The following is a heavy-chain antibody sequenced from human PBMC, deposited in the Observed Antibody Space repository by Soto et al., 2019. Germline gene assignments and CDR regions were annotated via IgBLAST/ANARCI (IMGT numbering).Heavy chain of an antibody. CDR1: GFIFSSYG. CDR2: IWYDGSNK. V-gene: IGHV3-33*01. Sequence: GGSLRLSCAASGFIFSSYGMHWVRQAPGKGLEWVALIWYDGSNKYYADSVKGRFTISRDNFKNTLYLQMNSLRAEDTAVYYCARDQEDYESVTDYYPWYYGMDLWGQGTTVTGS. CDR3: ARDQEDYESVTDYYPWYYGMDL. J-gene: IGHJ6*02. D-gene: IGHD3-9*01.